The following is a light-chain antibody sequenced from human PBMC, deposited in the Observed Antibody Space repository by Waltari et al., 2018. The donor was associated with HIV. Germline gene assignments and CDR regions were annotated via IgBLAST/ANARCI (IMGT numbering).Light chain of an antibody. Sequence: QTVVTQEPSFSVSPGGTVTLTCGLSSGSVSTNYYPSWYKQGPGQAPRTLIYSTVIRSSGAPARFAGSILGNKAALTITGAQAEDEADYYCEVYLSSGSWVFGGGTKVTVL. CDR3: EVYLSSGSWV. CDR1: SGSVSTNYY. J-gene: IGLJ3*02. CDR2: STV. V-gene: IGLV8-61*01.